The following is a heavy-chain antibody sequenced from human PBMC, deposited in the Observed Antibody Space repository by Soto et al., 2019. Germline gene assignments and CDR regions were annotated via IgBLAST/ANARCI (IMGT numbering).Heavy chain of an antibody. Sequence: EVQLVESGGGLVKPGGSPRLSCAASGFTFSSYSMNWVRQAPGKGLEWVSSISSSSSYIYYADSVKGRFTISRDNAKNSLYLQMNSLRAEDTAVYYCETGYCSSTSCYAYFDYWGQGTLVTVSS. V-gene: IGHV3-21*01. J-gene: IGHJ4*02. CDR2: ISSSSSYI. CDR3: ETGYCSSTSCYAYFDY. D-gene: IGHD2-2*01. CDR1: GFTFSSYS.